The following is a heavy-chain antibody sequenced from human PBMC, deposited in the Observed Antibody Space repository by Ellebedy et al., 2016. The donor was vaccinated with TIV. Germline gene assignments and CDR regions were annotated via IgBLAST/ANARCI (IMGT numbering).Heavy chain of an antibody. CDR2: IYPGDSDT. CDR3: ARRLIVVVPAANNEYYYYGMDV. CDR1: GYSFTSYW. D-gene: IGHD2-2*01. J-gene: IGHJ6*02. Sequence: GESLKISXKGSGYSFTSYWIGWVRQMPGKGLEWMGIIYPGDSDTRYSPSFQGQVTISADKSISTAYLQWSSLKASDTAMYYCARRLIVVVPAANNEYYYYGMDVWGQGTTVTVSS. V-gene: IGHV5-51*01.